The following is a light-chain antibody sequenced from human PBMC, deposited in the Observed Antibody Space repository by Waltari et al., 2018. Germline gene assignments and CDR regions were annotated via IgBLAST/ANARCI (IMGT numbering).Light chain of an antibody. CDR1: VLAKKY. Sequence: SYELTQPSSVSVSPGQTARITCSGDVLAKKYARWFQQKPGQAPVLVIYKDSERPSGIPERFSGSSSGTTVTLTISGAQVEDEADYYCYSAFDLSGVFGGGTKLTVL. CDR3: YSAFDLSGV. V-gene: IGLV3-27*01. J-gene: IGLJ3*02. CDR2: KDS.